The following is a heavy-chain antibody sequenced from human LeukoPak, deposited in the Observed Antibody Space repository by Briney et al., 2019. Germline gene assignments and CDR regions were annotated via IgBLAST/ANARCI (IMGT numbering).Heavy chain of an antibody. CDR3: ARVRAVVPAISRFDP. J-gene: IGHJ5*02. CDR2: IYYSGNT. D-gene: IGHD2-15*01. CDR1: GGSISSGGYY. V-gene: IGHV4-31*03. Sequence: SQTLSLTCTVSGGSISSGGYYWSWIRQHPGKGLEWIGYIYYSGNTYYNPSLKSRVTISVDTSKNQFSLKLSSVTAADTAVYYCARVRAVVPAISRFDPWGQGTLVTVSS.